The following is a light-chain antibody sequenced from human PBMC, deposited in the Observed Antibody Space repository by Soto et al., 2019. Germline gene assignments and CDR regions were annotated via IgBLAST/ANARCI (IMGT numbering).Light chain of an antibody. CDR3: MQTLQRRT. CDR2: MGS. CDR1: QSLLHSNGYTY. Sequence: DIVVPQSPLSLPVTPGEPASISCRSSQSLLHSNGYTYLDWFLQKPGQSTQLLIYMGSNRASGVHDRFSGSGSGTDFTLKISRVEAEDVGVYYCMQTLQRRTFGGGIKLEI. V-gene: IGKV2-28*01. J-gene: IGKJ4*01.